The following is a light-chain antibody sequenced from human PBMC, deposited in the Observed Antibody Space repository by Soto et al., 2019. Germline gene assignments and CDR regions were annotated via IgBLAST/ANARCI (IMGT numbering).Light chain of an antibody. J-gene: IGLJ2*01. CDR1: SSDVGGYNY. Sequence: SALTQPASVSGSPGQSITISCTGTSSDVGGYNYVSWYQQHPGKAPKLMIYDVSNRPSGVSNRFSGSKSGNTASLTISGLQAEDDADYYCSSYTSSSTVVFGGGTKVTVL. V-gene: IGLV2-14*01. CDR3: SSYTSSSTVV. CDR2: DVS.